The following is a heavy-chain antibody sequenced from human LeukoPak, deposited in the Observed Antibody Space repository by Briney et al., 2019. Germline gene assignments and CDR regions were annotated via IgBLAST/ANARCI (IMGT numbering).Heavy chain of an antibody. CDR1: GFTFSSNW. J-gene: IGHJ4*02. Sequence: GGSLRLSCAVSGFTFSSNWMSWVRQAPGKGLEWVANIKQDGSEKYYVDSMKGRFTISRDNAKNSLYLQMNSLRAEDTAVYYCARVARVGGGYGYNSGLFDYWGQGTLVTVSS. CDR2: IKQDGSEK. D-gene: IGHD5-24*01. CDR3: ARVARVGGGYGYNSGLFDY. V-gene: IGHV3-7*01.